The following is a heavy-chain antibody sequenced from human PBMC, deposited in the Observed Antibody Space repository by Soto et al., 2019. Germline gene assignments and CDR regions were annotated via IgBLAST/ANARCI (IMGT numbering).Heavy chain of an antibody. CDR3: VYFSGYSALAVMYA. CDR2: ISYDGSNK. J-gene: IGHJ6*02. CDR1: GFTFSSYG. Sequence: GGSLSLSCAASGFTFSSYGMHWVCQAPGKGLEWVAVISYDGSNKYYADSVKGRFTSSRDNSKNTLYLQMNSLRGGDTAVYYCVYFSGYSALAVMYACGQGTTVPVSS. V-gene: IGHV3-30*03. D-gene: IGHD6-13*01.